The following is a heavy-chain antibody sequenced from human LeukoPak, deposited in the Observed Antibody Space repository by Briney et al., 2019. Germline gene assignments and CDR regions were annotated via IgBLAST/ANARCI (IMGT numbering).Heavy chain of an antibody. CDR2: ISAYNGNT. CDR3: ARVRGHIEWLPELDAFGI. V-gene: IGHV1-18*01. J-gene: IGHJ3*02. D-gene: IGHD3-3*01. CDR1: GYTFTSYG. Sequence: ASVKVSCKASGYTFTSYGISCVRQAPGQGLEWMGWISAYNGNTNYAQKLQGRVTMTTDTSTSTAYMELRSLRSDDTAVYYCARVRGHIEWLPELDAFGIWGQGTMVTVSS.